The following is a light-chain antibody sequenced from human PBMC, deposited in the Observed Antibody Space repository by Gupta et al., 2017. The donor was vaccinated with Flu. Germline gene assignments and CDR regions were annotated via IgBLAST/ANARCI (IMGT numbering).Light chain of an antibody. V-gene: IGLV2-18*02. CDR1: SRDIGLYNR. J-gene: IGLJ2*01. CDR3: TSPTPTNNLV. Sequence: QSALAQPPSVSGSPGQAVTISCTGTSRDIGLYNRVSWYQHAPGPAPKLLIYTVPDRPSGVPDRFSGSKSGNTASLTIAGRQKEDEADYYCTSPTPTNNLVFGGGTKLTVL. CDR2: TVP.